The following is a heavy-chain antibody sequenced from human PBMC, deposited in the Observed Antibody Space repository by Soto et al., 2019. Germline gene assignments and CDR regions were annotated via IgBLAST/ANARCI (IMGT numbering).Heavy chain of an antibody. CDR2: IYHSGNT. D-gene: IGHD3-10*01. CDR3: EGSYYGSGSYYNVGNYYYYGMDV. J-gene: IGHJ6*02. Sequence: SETLSLTCAVSGGSISSGGYSWSWTRQPPGKGLEWIGYIYHSGNTYYNPSLKSRVTISVDWSKNQFSLTLSSVTAADTAVYYCEGSYYGSGSYYNVGNYYYYGMDVWGQGTTVTVSS. V-gene: IGHV4-30-2*01. CDR1: GGSISSGGYS.